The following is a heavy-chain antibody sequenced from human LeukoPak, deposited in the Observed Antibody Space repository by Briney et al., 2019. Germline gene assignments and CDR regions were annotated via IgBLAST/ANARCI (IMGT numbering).Heavy chain of an antibody. Sequence: SETLSLTCTVSGGSISSSSYYWGWIRQPPGKGLEWIGSIYYSGSTFYNPSLKSRVTISVDTSKNQFSLKLSSVTAADTAVYYCERVEQQPLDYWGQGTLVTVSS. CDR1: GGSISSSSYY. CDR2: IYYSGST. V-gene: IGHV4-39*07. J-gene: IGHJ4*02. D-gene: IGHD6-13*01. CDR3: ERVEQQPLDY.